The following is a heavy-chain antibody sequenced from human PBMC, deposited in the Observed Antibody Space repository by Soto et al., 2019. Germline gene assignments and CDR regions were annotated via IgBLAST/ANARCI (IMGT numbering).Heavy chain of an antibody. D-gene: IGHD6-19*01. Sequence: PRWSLRLCCAASGFTFSSYEINWCRQAPGKGLEWVSYISSSGNAIYYADSVKGRFTISRDNAKNSLYLQMNSLRAEDTAVYYCARGGSSGWFFLDYWGQGALVTVSS. V-gene: IGHV3-48*03. CDR1: GFTFSSYE. CDR3: ARGGSSGWFFLDY. CDR2: ISSSGNAI. J-gene: IGHJ4*02.